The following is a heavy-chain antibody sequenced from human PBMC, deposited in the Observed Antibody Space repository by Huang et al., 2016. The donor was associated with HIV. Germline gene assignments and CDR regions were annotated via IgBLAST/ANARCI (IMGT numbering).Heavy chain of an antibody. Sequence: QLQLQESGPGLVKPSETLSLTCNVSGGSISSSKYYGGWIRQPPGKGLEWIGSIYYSGSTYYNPSLKSRVTISIETSKNQFSLKLSSVTAADTAVYYCARSTDYDAVDIWGQGTMVTVSS. V-gene: IGHV4-39*01. CDR1: GGSISSSKYY. J-gene: IGHJ3*02. D-gene: IGHD5-12*01. CDR3: ARSTDYDAVDI. CDR2: IYYSGST.